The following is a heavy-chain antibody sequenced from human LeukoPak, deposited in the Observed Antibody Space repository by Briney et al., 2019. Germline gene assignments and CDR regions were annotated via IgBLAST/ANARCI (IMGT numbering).Heavy chain of an antibody. CDR2: ISAHNGNT. V-gene: IGHV1-18*01. J-gene: IGHJ3*02. CDR3: ARVTGEDAFDI. Sequence: ASVKVSCKASGYTFTNYDINWVRQAPGQGLEGMGWISAHNGNTNYAQKLEGRVTMTTDTSTSAEYMELRRLRSDDTDVYYCARVTGEDAFDIWGQGTMVTVSS. CDR1: GYTFTNYD. D-gene: IGHD3-16*01.